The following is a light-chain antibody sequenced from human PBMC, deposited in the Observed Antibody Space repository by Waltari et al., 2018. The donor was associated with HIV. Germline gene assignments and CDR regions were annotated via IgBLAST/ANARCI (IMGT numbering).Light chain of an antibody. J-gene: IGKJ1*01. CDR2: GAS. CDR1: QSLPSNS. Sequence: EIVLTQSPGTLSLSPGERATLSCRASQSLPSNSLAWYQQKRGQAPRLLIYGASSRATGIPDRFSGSGSGTDYTLTVSRLEPEDFAVYFCHQYGSSPQTFGQGTKVDIK. V-gene: IGKV3-20*01. CDR3: HQYGSSPQT.